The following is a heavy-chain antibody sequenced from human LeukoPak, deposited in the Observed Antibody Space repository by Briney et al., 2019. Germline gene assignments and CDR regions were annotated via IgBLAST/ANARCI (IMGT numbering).Heavy chain of an antibody. D-gene: IGHD3-22*01. CDR2: ISAYNGNT. J-gene: IGHJ3*02. V-gene: IGHV1-18*01. Sequence: GASVKVSCKASGYTFTSYGISWVRQAPGQGLEWMGWISAYNGNTNYAQKLQGRVTMTTDTSTSTAYIELRSLRSDDTAVYYCARENYYDSSGYSPGDAFDIWGQGTMVTVSS. CDR3: ARENYYDSSGYSPGDAFDI. CDR1: GYTFTSYG.